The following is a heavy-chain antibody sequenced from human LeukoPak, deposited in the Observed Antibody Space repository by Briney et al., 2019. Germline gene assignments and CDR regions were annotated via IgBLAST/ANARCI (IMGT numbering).Heavy chain of an antibody. CDR1: GFTFSSSA. D-gene: IGHD3-9*01. CDR2: ISGSGDRT. J-gene: IGHJ4*02. V-gene: IGHV3-23*01. CDR3: ARVRSDDWLPLMDQEYYFDY. Sequence: GGSLRLSCAASGFTFSSSAMNWVRQAPGKGLEWVSTISGSGDRTYYADSVKGRFTISRDNSKNTLFLQMNSLRAEDTAVYYCARVRSDDWLPLMDQEYYFDYWGQGTLVTVSS.